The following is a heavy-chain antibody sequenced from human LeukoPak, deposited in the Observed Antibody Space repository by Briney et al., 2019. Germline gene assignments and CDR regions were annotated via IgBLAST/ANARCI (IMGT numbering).Heavy chain of an antibody. CDR3: ARSPLGIAPFDY. J-gene: IGHJ4*02. CDR2: IRNKANRYTT. D-gene: IGHD7-27*01. V-gene: IGHV3-72*01. CDR1: GFTFSDHH. Sequence: GSLRLSCAASGFTFSDHHMDWVRQAPGEGLEWVARIRNKANRYTTEYAASVKGRFTISRDDSENSLYLQMDSLKTEDTAVYYCARSPLGIAPFDYWGQGTLVTVSS.